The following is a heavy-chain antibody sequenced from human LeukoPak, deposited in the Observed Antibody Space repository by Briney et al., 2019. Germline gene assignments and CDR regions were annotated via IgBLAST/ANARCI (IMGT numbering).Heavy chain of an antibody. CDR3: ARGSGGYRTNWFDP. V-gene: IGHV4-4*07. D-gene: IGHD3-10*01. CDR1: GGSPTDYF. J-gene: IGHJ5*02. Sequence: PSETLSLTCTVSGGSPTDYFWSWIRQPAGKGLEWIGRIYSSGSTNYNASLKSRVTMSVDTSKNQFSLKLSSVTAADTAVYYCARGSGGYRTNWFDPWGQGTLVTVSS. CDR2: IYSSGST.